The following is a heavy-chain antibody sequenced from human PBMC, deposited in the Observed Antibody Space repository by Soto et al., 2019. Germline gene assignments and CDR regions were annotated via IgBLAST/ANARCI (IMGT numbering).Heavy chain of an antibody. CDR3: ARDGFCTSTTCRVGNWFDP. J-gene: IGHJ5*02. CDR2: INHRGST. CDR1: GGSFSGYY. Sequence: LSLTCVVYGGSFSGYYWSWIRQSPGKGLEWIGGINHRGSTNYNPSLESRVTISVDTSKNQFSLKLPSVTAADTAMYYCARDGFCTSTTCRVGNWFDPWGQGTLVTVSS. D-gene: IGHD2-2*01. V-gene: IGHV4-34*01.